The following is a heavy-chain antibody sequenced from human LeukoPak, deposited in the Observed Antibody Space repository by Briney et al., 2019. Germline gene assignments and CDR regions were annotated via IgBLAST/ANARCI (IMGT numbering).Heavy chain of an antibody. J-gene: IGHJ4*02. CDR3: ARDTRGPCNGGSCFWYYFDD. Sequence: PSETLSLTCTVSGGSISTYYWSWIRQPPGKGLEWVGYINYSGYTDYNPSLKSRVTISVDTSKNQFSLKLRSVTAADTAVYYCARDTRGPCNGGSCFWYYFDDRGQGTLVTVSS. D-gene: IGHD2-15*01. CDR2: INYSGYT. CDR1: GGSISTYY. V-gene: IGHV4-59*01.